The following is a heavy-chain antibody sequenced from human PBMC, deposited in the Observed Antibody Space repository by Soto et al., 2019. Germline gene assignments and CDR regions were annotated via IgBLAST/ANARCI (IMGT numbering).Heavy chain of an antibody. CDR2: IKQDGSEK. Sequence: PGGSLRLSCAASGFTFSSYWMSWVRQAPGKGLEWVANIKQDGSEKYYVDSVKGRFTISRDNAKNSLYLQMNSLRAEDTAVYYCAREGLPYDILTGYSPAYFDYWGQGTLVTVSS. V-gene: IGHV3-7*01. J-gene: IGHJ4*02. CDR3: AREGLPYDILTGYSPAYFDY. D-gene: IGHD3-9*01. CDR1: GFTFSSYW.